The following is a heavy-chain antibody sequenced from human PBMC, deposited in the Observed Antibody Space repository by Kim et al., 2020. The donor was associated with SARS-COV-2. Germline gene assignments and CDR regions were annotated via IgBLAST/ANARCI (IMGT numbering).Heavy chain of an antibody. CDR2: ISGSGGST. V-gene: IGHV3-23*01. J-gene: IGHJ4*02. Sequence: GGSLRLSCAASGFTFSSYAMSWVRQAPGKGLEWVSAISGSGGSTYYADSWKGRFTISRDNSKNTLYLQMNSLRAEDTAVYYCAKDRIAVAGNPPVPFDYWGQGTLVTVSS. CDR3: AKDRIAVAGNPPVPFDY. CDR1: GFTFSSYA. D-gene: IGHD6-19*01.